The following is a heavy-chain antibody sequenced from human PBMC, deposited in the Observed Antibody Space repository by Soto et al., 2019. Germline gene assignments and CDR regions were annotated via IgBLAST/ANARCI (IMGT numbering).Heavy chain of an antibody. J-gene: IGHJ4*02. CDR1: GGSFSAYY. CDR3: AKGKHPDY. V-gene: IGHV4-34*01. Sequence: QVQLQQWGAGLLKPSETLSLTCAVYGGSFSAYYWSWIRQPPGKGLEWIGEIKHSGSTNYNPSLKSRVTISADTSKNQFSLKLTSVTAAETAVYYCAKGKHPDYWGQGTLVTVSS. CDR2: IKHSGST.